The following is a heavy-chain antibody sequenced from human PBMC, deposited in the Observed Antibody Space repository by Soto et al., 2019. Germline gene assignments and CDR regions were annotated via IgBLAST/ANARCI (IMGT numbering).Heavy chain of an antibody. CDR1: GFDFNKYA. D-gene: IGHD2-2*02. CDR3: AKDSTSYTTSPFYFDS. Sequence: GGSLRLSCAAFGFDFNKYAMTWVRQAPGKGLQWVSSITSNGDSTYYADSVKGRFTTSRDNSKNTLYLQMNSLRADDTAVFYCAKDSTSYTTSPFYFDSWVQGTLVTVSS. CDR2: ITSNGDST. V-gene: IGHV3-23*01. J-gene: IGHJ4*02.